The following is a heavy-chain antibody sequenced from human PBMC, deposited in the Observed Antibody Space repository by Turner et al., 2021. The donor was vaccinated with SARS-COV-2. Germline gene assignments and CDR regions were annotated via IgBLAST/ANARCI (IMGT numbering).Heavy chain of an antibody. CDR3: ARDGPNRYFDRLHPFSYYGMDV. D-gene: IGHD3-9*01. Sequence: QVQLVQSGAEVKKPGASVKVSCKASGYTFSGYNMHWVRQAPGQGLEWMGWINPNSGGTNYAQKFQGRVSMTWDTSISTAYMELSRLRSDDTAVYYCARDGPNRYFDRLHPFSYYGMDVWGQGTTVTVSS. V-gene: IGHV1-2*02. CDR1: GYTFSGYN. J-gene: IGHJ6*02. CDR2: INPNSGGT.